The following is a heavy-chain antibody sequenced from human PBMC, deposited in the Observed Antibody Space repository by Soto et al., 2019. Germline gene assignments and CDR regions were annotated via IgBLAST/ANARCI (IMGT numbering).Heavy chain of an antibody. V-gene: IGHV3-53*01. CDR1: GFTVSSNY. CDR3: ARDRGIVATYYYYYGMDV. CDR2: IYSGGST. D-gene: IGHD5-12*01. J-gene: IGHJ6*02. Sequence: AGGSLRLSCAASGFTVSSNYMSWVRQAPGKGLEWVSVIYSGGSTYYADSVKGRFTISRDNSKNTLYLQMNSLRAEDTAVYYCARDRGIVATYYYYYGMDVWGQGTTVTVSS.